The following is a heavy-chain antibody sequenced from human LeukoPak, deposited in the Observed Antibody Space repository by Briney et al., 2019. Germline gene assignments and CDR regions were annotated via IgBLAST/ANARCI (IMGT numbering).Heavy chain of an antibody. CDR1: GYTFTSYY. D-gene: IGHD6-13*01. V-gene: IGHV1-46*01. CDR2: INPSGGST. Sequence: ASVKVSCKASGYTFTSYYMHWVRQAPGQGLEWMGIINPSGGSTSYAQKFQGRVTMTRDMSTSTVYMELSSLRSEDTAVYYCARWPGWAASRGDYYYYMDVWGKGTTVTVSS. CDR3: ARWPGWAASRGDYYYYMDV. J-gene: IGHJ6*03.